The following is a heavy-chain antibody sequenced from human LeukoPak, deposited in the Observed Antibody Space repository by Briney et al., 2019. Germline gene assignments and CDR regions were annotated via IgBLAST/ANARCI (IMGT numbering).Heavy chain of an antibody. CDR3: ARGRDGYNYLDY. CDR1: GFTGSSNY. D-gene: IGHD5-24*01. CDR2: IYSGGST. V-gene: IGHV3-66*01. J-gene: IGHJ4*02. Sequence: GSLRLFWAASGFTGSSNYMRWVRPAPGKGLEWVSVIYSGGSTYYADSVKGRFTISRDNSKNTLYFQMNSLRAEDTAVYYCARGRDGYNYLDYWGQGTLVTVSS.